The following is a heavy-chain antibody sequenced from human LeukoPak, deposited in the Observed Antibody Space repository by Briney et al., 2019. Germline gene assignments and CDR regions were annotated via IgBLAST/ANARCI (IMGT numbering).Heavy chain of an antibody. Sequence: SQTLSLTCTVAGGSISTYYWSWIRQPPGKGLDWIGYIYYSGSTNYNPSLKSRVTISIDTSKSRFSLKLSSVTAADTAVYYCARGNWEVITPDYWGQGTLVTVSS. CDR3: ARGNWEVITPDY. D-gene: IGHD3-22*01. CDR1: GGSISTYY. J-gene: IGHJ4*02. CDR2: IYYSGST. V-gene: IGHV4-59*01.